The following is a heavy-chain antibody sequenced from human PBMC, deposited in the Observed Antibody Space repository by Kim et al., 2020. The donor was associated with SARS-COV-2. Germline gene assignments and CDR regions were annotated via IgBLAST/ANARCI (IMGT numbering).Heavy chain of an antibody. CDR3: ARTRTYSSSWYNWFDP. J-gene: IGHJ5*02. Sequence: SVKVSCKASGGTFSSYAISWVRQAPGQGLEWMGGIIPIFGTANYAQKFQGRVTITADESTSTAYMELSSLRSEDTAVYYCARTRTYSSSWYNWFDPWGQGTLVTVSS. CDR1: GGTFSSYA. CDR2: IIPIFGTA. V-gene: IGHV1-69*13. D-gene: IGHD6-13*01.